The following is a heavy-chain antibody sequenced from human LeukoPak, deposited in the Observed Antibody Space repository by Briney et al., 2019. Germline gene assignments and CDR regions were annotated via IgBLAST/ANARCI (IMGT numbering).Heavy chain of an antibody. D-gene: IGHD6-13*01. Sequence: PSGTLSLTCAVSGGSISSSNWWSWVRQPPGKGLEWIGEIYHSGSTNYNPSLKSRVTISVDKSKNQFSLKLSSVTAADTAVYYCASAHTSSSWAFDIWGQGTMVTVSS. CDR3: ASAHTSSSWAFDI. V-gene: IGHV4-4*02. J-gene: IGHJ3*02. CDR2: IYHSGST. CDR1: GGSISSSNW.